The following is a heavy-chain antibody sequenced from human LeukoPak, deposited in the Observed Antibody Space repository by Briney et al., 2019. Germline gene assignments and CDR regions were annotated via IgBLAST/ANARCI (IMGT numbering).Heavy chain of an antibody. CDR3: VRIPNNAGFPNWFDP. J-gene: IGHJ5*02. D-gene: IGHD3-9*01. V-gene: IGHV3-21*01. Sequence: PGGSLRLSCAASGFTFSSYSMNWVRQAPGKGLEWVSSISSSSGNIYYSDSVRGRFTVSRDNAKNSLYLQMNSLIAEDSAVYYCVRIPNNAGFPNWFDPWGQGTLVSVSS. CDR2: ISSSSGNI. CDR1: GFTFSSYS.